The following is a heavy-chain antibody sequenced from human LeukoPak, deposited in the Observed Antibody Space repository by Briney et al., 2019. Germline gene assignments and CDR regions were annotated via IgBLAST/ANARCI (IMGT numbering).Heavy chain of an antibody. CDR3: AKISTPIPAAGAMDN. CDR1: GFSFYNYA. V-gene: IGHV3-23*01. J-gene: IGHJ4*02. D-gene: IGHD6-13*01. Sequence: GGSLRLSCAASGFSFYNYAMNWVRQAPGKGLEWVSSISGNGVSTYYAETVEGRFTISRDNSKNTLYLQMNGLRAEDTAVYYCAKISTPIPAAGAMDNWGQGTLVTVSS. CDR2: ISGNGVST.